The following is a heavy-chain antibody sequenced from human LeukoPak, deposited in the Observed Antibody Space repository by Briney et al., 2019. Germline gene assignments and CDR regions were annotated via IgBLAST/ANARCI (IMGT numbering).Heavy chain of an antibody. CDR3: ARSSWFGVFDP. V-gene: IGHV4-34*01. CDR1: GGSFSGYY. D-gene: IGHD3-10*01. Sequence: SETLSLTCAVYGGSFSGYYWSWIRQPPGKGLEWIGEINHSGSTNYNPSLKSRVTISVDTSKNQFSLKLSSVTAADTAVYYCARSSWFGVFDPWGHGTLVTVSS. J-gene: IGHJ5*02. CDR2: INHSGST.